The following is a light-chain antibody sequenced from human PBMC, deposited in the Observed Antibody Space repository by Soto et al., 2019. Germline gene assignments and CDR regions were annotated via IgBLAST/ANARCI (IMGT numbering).Light chain of an antibody. CDR2: VVS. V-gene: IGLV2-14*01. CDR3: SLYTSSDTPYV. CDR1: SSDVGAYDY. J-gene: IGLJ1*01. Sequence: QSALTQPASVSGSPGQSITISCTGTSSDVGAYDYVSWYQQHPDKAPKLIIFVVSNRPSGVSNRFSGSKSGNTASLTISGHPAEDEADYYCSLYTSSDTPYVFGTGTKLTVL.